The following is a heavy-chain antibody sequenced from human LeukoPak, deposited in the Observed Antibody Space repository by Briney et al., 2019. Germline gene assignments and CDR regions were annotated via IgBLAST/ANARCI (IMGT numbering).Heavy chain of an antibody. CDR3: ARVYDFWSGFNWFDP. D-gene: IGHD3-3*01. Sequence: PSETLSLTCTVSGGSISSYYWSWIRQPARMGLEWIGRIFTSGSTNYNPSLKSRVTMSVDTSKNQLSLKLSSVTAADTAVYYCARVYDFWSGFNWFDPWGQGTLVTVSS. CDR1: GGSISSYY. CDR2: IFTSGST. J-gene: IGHJ5*02. V-gene: IGHV4-4*07.